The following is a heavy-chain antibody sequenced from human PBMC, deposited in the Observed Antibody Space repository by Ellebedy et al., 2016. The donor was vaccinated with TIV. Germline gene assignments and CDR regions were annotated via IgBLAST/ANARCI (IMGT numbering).Heavy chain of an antibody. D-gene: IGHD6-6*01. V-gene: IGHV1-2*02. CDR3: ARVPGRAARPELAPVGFDI. Sequence: ASVKVSCXASGYTFTGYYMHWVRQAPGQGLEWMGWINPNSGGTNYAQKFQGRVTMTRDTSISTAYMELSRLRSDDTAVYYCARVPGRAARPELAPVGFDIWGQGTMVTVSS. J-gene: IGHJ3*02. CDR2: INPNSGGT. CDR1: GYTFTGYY.